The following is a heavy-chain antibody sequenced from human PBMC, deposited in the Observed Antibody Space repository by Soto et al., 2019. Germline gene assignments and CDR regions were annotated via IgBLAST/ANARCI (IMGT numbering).Heavy chain of an antibody. Sequence: QVQLVESGGGVVQPGGSLRLSCAASGFTFSSYTMHWVRQAPGKGLEWVAVITSDGNIRLYADSVKGRFSISRDTSKDTLYLQMSSLRPEDTAVYYCATALIPYCSRNSCRYFDYWGQGTLVTVSS. CDR1: GFTFSSYT. CDR2: ITSDGNIR. J-gene: IGHJ4*02. D-gene: IGHD2-8*01. V-gene: IGHV3-30-3*01. CDR3: ATALIPYCSRNSCRYFDY.